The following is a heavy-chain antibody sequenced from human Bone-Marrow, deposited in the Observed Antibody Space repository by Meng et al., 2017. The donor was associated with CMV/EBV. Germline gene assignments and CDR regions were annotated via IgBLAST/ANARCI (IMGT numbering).Heavy chain of an antibody. CDR2: IIPILGIA. V-gene: IGHV1-69*10. J-gene: IGHJ3*02. D-gene: IGHD1-1*01. CDR3: ARDLTTGRSYDAFDI. CDR1: GFTFSSYA. Sequence: GGSLRLSCAASGFTFSSYAISWVRQAPGQGLEWMGGIIPILGIANYAQKFQGRVTITADKSTSTAYMELSSLRSEDTAVYYCARDLTTGRSYDAFDIWGQGTMVTVSS.